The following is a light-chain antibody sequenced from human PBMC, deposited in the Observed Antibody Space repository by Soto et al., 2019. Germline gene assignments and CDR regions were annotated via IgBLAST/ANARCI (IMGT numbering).Light chain of an antibody. J-gene: IGLJ1*01. V-gene: IGLV2-14*01. CDR2: DVS. Sequence: QSALTQPASVSRSPGQSITISCTGTSSDVGCYNYVSWYQQHPGKAPKLMIYDVSNRPSGVSNRFSGSKSGNTASLTISGLQAEDEADYYCSSYTSSSTLDVFGTGTKLTVL. CDR1: SSDVGCYNY. CDR3: SSYTSSSTLDV.